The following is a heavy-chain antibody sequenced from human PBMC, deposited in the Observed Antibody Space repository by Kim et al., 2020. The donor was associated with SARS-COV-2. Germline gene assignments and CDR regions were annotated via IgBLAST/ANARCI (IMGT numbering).Heavy chain of an antibody. Sequence: RGGTNTAQKFQGRVTMTRDTSISTAYMELSRLRSDDTAVYYCARDFYGDYWGQGTLVTVSS. CDR2: RGGT. J-gene: IGHJ4*02. V-gene: IGHV1-2*02. D-gene: IGHD3-16*01. CDR3: ARDFYGDY.